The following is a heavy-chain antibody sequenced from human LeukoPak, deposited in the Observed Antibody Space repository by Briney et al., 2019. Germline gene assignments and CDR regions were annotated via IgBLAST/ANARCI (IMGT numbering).Heavy chain of an antibody. CDR3: AREDYGDYEVAFDI. V-gene: IGHV4-4*07. J-gene: IGHJ3*02. Sequence: PSETLSLTXTVSGGSISSYYWSWIRQAAGKGLEWIGRIYTSGSTNYNPSLKSRVTMSVDTSKNQFSLKLSSVTAADTAVYYCAREDYGDYEVAFDIWGQGTMVTVSS. CDR1: GGSISSYY. D-gene: IGHD4-17*01. CDR2: IYTSGST.